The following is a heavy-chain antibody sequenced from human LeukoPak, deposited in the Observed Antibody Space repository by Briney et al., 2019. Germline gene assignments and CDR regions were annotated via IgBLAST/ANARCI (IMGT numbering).Heavy chain of an antibody. V-gene: IGHV6-1*01. CDR1: GDSVSSNSSS. D-gene: IGHD1-26*01. Sequence: QTLSLTCAISGDSVSSNSSSWNWIRQSPSRGLEWLGRTYYRSKWNTDYAVSVKGRITINPDTSKNQFSLYLNSVTPEDTAVYYCARDPDSSYEWGPFDPWGQGTLVTVSS. J-gene: IGHJ5*02. CDR2: TYYRSKWNT. CDR3: ARDPDSSYEWGPFDP.